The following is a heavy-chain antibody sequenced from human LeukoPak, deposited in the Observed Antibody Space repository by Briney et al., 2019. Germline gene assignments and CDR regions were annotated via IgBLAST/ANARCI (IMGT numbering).Heavy chain of an antibody. J-gene: IGHJ4*02. Sequence: SQTLSLTCAVSGGSISSGGYSWSWIRQPPGKGLEWIGSIYYSGSTYYNPSLKSRVTISVDTSKNQFSLKLSSVTAADTAVYYCARQGYGGNGYYFDYWGQGTLVTVSS. CDR1: GGSISSGGYS. V-gene: IGHV4-30-2*03. CDR3: ARQGYGGNGYYFDY. CDR2: IYYSGST. D-gene: IGHD4-23*01.